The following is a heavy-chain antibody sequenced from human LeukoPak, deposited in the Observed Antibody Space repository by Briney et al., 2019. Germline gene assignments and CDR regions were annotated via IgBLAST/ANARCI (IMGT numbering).Heavy chain of an antibody. D-gene: IGHD2-15*01. CDR3: AKDHRYCSGGSRYGADY. CDR1: GFSFSSYG. J-gene: IGHJ4*02. Sequence: PGGSLRLSCGASGFSFSSYGMNWVRQAPGKGLERVAFIRYDGSNKYYADSVKGRFTISRDDSKNTLYLQMNSLRPEDTAVYYCAKDHRYCSGGSRYGADYWGQGTLVTVSS. V-gene: IGHV3-30*02. CDR2: IRYDGSNK.